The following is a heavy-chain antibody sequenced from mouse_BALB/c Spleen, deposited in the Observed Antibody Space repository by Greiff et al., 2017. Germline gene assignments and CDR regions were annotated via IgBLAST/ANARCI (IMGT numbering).Heavy chain of an antibody. CDR1: GYTFTSYW. CDR2: INPSNGRT. D-gene: IGHD3-2*01. Sequence: VKLQQPGAELVKPGASVKLSCKASGYTFTSYWMHWVKQRPGQGLEWIGEINPSNGRTNYNEKFKSKATLTVDKSSSTAYMQLSSLTSEDSAVYYCARGDSSGYDYYAMDYWGQGTSVTVSS. V-gene: IGHV1S81*02. CDR3: ARGDSSGYDYYAMDY. J-gene: IGHJ4*01.